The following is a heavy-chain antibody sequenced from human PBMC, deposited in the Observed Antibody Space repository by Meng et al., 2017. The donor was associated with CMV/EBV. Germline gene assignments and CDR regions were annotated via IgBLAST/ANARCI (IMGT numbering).Heavy chain of an antibody. CDR2: INPNSGGT. CDR1: GYTFTGYY. Sequence: ASVKVSCKASGYTFTGYYMHWVRQAPGQGLEWMGWINPNSGGTNYAQKFQGRVTMTRDTSISTAYMELSSLRAEDTAVYYCARKGGGSSPAFFDYWGQGTLVTVSS. CDR3: ARKGGGSSPAFFDY. V-gene: IGHV1-2*02. J-gene: IGHJ4*02. D-gene: IGHD6-6*01.